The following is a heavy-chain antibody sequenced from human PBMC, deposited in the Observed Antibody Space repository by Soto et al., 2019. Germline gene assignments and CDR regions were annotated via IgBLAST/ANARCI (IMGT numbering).Heavy chain of an antibody. CDR3: AKGLDGGNYFEH. CDR2: MSYDGTNK. J-gene: IGHJ4*02. CDR1: GFNFRNYG. Sequence: QVQLVESGGGVVHPGRSLRISCAGAGFNFRNYGMHWVRQVHGQGLEWVALMSYDGTNKYYADSVKGRFTISRDNSKDTLYLQMNSLRAEDTAVYYCAKGLDGGNYFEHWCQGILVTVSS. V-gene: IGHV3-30*18. D-gene: IGHD1-26*01.